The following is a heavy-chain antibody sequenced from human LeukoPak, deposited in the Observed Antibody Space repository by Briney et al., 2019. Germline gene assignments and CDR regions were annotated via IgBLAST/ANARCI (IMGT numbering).Heavy chain of an antibody. CDR2: IYTSGST. J-gene: IGHJ4*02. CDR3: ARVTRITIFGVERWAFDY. D-gene: IGHD3-3*01. CDR1: GGSISSYY. V-gene: IGHV4-4*07. Sequence: SETLSLTCTVSGGSISSYYWSWIRQPAGKGLEWIGRIYTSGSTNYNPSLKSRVTMSVDTSKNQFSLKPSSVTAADTAVYYCARVTRITIFGVERWAFDYWGQGTLVTVSS.